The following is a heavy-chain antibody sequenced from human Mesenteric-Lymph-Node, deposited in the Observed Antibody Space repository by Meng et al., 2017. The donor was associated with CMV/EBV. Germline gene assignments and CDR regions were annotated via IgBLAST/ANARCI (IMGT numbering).Heavy chain of an antibody. Sequence: SETLSLTCAVSGASISSDNWWSWVRQSPMKGLEWIGEIYQRGNTNYNPSLKSRVTISLDMPNNHFTLRLSSVTAADTAVYYCAREGLSSSWTTPMVFDYWGQGTLVTVSS. CDR2: IYQRGNT. CDR1: GASISSDNW. D-gene: IGHD6-13*01. CDR3: AREGLSSSWTTPMVFDY. V-gene: IGHV4-4*02. J-gene: IGHJ4*02.